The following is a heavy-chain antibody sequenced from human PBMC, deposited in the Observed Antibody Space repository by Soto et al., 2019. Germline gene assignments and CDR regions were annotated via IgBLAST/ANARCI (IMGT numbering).Heavy chain of an antibody. V-gene: IGHV5-10-1*01. J-gene: IGHJ6*02. CDR3: ARXDGVSKSNYYYYYGMDV. CDR2: IDPSDSYT. CDR1: GYSFTIYW. Sequence: GESLKISCRGSGYSFTIYWISWVRQMPGKGLEWMGRIDPSDSYTNYSPSFQGHVTISADKSISTAYLQWSSLKASDTAMYYCARXDGVSKSNYYYYYGMDVWGQGTTVTVSS. D-gene: IGHD2-8*01.